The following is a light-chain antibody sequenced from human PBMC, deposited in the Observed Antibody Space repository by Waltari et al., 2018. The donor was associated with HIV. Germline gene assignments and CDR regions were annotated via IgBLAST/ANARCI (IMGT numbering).Light chain of an antibody. Sequence: QSALTQPASVSGAPGQSITISCTGTSRDVGGYRYVSWYQQHPGKAPKLMIFDVSNRTSGVSNRVSGAKSGNTASLTSSGLQAEDEAHYFGSSYSSSTALVVFGGGTKVTVL. CDR3: SSYSSSTALVV. V-gene: IGLV2-14*03. CDR2: DVS. J-gene: IGLJ2*01. CDR1: SRDVGGYRY.